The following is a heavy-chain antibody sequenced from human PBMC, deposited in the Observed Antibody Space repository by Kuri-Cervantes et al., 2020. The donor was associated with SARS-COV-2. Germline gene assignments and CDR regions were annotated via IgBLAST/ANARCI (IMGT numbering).Heavy chain of an antibody. D-gene: IGHD5-18*01. J-gene: IGHJ5*02. CDR2: IIPILSKT. V-gene: IGHV1-69*10. CDR1: GGTFSTSA. Sequence: SVKVSCKSSGGTFSTSAISWVRQAPGQGLEWMGGIIPILSKTDYAPRFQGRVTISAEQSTSTAYMELSSLRSEDTAVYCCAGGRWIQLWQAIRWFDPWGQGTLVTVSS. CDR3: AGGRWIQLWQAIRWFDP.